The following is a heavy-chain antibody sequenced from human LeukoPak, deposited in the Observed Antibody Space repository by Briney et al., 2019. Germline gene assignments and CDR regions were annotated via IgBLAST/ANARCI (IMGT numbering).Heavy chain of an antibody. CDR1: GFTFSSYA. V-gene: IGHV3-23*01. D-gene: IGHD6-25*01. J-gene: IGHJ4*02. CDR3: AKDGPGYYFDY. Sequence: GGSLRLSCAASGFTFSSYAMSWVRQAPGKGQEWVSAIGGTGGSTYYADSVKGRFTISRDNSKNTLYLQMNSLRAEDTAVYYCAKDGPGYYFDYWGQGTLVTVSS. CDR2: IGGTGGST.